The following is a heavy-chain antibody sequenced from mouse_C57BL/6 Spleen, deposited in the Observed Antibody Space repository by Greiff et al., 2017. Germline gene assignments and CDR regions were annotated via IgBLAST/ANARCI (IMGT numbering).Heavy chain of an antibody. J-gene: IGHJ4*01. D-gene: IGHD2-12*01. Sequence: QVQLQQPGAELVRPGSSVTLSCKASGYTFPSYWMHLVKPRPIQGLEWICNIDPSDSEPHYTQKFKDKATLTVDKSSSTAYMQLSSLTSEESAVYYWERRDDAMDYWGQGTSVNVYS. CDR2: IDPSDSEP. CDR3: ERRDDAMDY. V-gene: IGHV1-52*01. CDR1: GYTFPSYW.